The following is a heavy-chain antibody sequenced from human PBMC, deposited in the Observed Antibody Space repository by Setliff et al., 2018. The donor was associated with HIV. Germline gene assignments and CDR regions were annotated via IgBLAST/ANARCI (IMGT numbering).Heavy chain of an antibody. CDR2: FYSSEST. J-gene: IGHJ6*03. Sequence: SETLSLTCAVTGGSISRYHWSWIRQPAGQGLEWIGRFYSSESTNYNPSLKSRVTMSVDTSKKQFSLKLNSVTAADTAGYYCARNGYSYGFINHYYHYMDVWVKGTTVTVSS. V-gene: IGHV4-4*07. D-gene: IGHD5-18*01. CDR1: GGSISRYH. CDR3: ARNGYSYGFINHYYHYMDV.